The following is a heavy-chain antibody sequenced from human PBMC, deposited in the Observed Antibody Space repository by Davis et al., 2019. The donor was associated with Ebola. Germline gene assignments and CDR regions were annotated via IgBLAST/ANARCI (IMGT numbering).Heavy chain of an antibody. D-gene: IGHD5-12*01. J-gene: IGHJ4*02. CDR2: IKQDGSEK. V-gene: IGHV3-7*03. Sequence: GESLKISCAASGFTFSSYSMNWVRQAPGKGLEWVANIKQDGSEKYYVDSVKGRFTISRDTAKNSLYLQMNSLRAEDTAVYYCARRGYSALDWGQGTLVTVSS. CDR1: GFTFSSYS. CDR3: ARRGYSALD.